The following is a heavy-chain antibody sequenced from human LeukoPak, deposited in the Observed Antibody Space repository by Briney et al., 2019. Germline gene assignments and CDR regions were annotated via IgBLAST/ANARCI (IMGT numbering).Heavy chain of an antibody. D-gene: IGHD3-22*01. CDR3: SGRCGYCYDYFDD. V-gene: IGHV3-49*03. J-gene: IGHJ4*03. CDR1: ALTFGDYA. Sequence: SLSLSCTTSALTFGDYAVSWFRQAPGKGLEWVALIRSKGYGGSTEHPASVPRRLTRSRDDSQSIANLQMNSLKTEDTGVYYCSGRCGYCYDYFDDWGPGNLGTVSS. CDR2: IRSKGYGGST.